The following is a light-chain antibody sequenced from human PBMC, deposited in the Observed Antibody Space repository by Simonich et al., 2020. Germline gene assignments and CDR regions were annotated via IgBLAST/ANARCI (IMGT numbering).Light chain of an antibody. Sequence: QSALTQPPSASGSPGQSVTISCTGTSSDVGGYNYVSWYQQHPGKAPKLMIYEVSMRPPGVPDRFSGSKSGNTASLTVSGLQAEDEADYYCSSYAGSNNFEVFGGGTKLTVL. CDR1: SSDVGGYNY. V-gene: IGLV2-8*01. CDR2: EVS. CDR3: SSYAGSNNFEV. J-gene: IGLJ3*02.